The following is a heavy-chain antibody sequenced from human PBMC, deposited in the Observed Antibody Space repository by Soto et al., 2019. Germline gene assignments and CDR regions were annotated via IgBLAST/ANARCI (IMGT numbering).Heavy chain of an antibody. V-gene: IGHV4-31*03. CDR1: GDSISSGGYY. CDR2: IYYSGSS. CDR3: ARGLSVTLFDF. D-gene: IGHD4-17*01. Sequence: QVQLQESGPGLVQPSQTLSLACTVSGDSISSGGYYWSWIRQHPGKGLEGIGYIYYSGSSFYNPSLKSRVTISVDTSNNQFSLKLSSVTAADTAVYYCARGLSVTLFDFWGQGTLVTVSS. J-gene: IGHJ4*02.